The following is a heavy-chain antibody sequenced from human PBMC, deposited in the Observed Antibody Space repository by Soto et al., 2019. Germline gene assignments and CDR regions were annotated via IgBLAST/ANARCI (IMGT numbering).Heavy chain of an antibody. V-gene: IGHV1-18*01. CDR2: ISAKNGNT. Sequence: WASVKVSCKTSGYTFSDYGISWVRQAPGQGLEWMGWISAKNGNTNFAQKFRGRVSMTTDTSTSTVYMELRSLNPDDTAVYYCAREPPETPPDYWGQGTLVTVSS. J-gene: IGHJ4*02. CDR1: GYTFSDYG. CDR3: AREPPETPPDY.